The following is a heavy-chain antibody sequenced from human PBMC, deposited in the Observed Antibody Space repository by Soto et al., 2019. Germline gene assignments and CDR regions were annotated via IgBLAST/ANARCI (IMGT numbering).Heavy chain of an antibody. V-gene: IGHV3-20*04. CDR1: GFTFGDYT. J-gene: IGHJ6*03. D-gene: IGHD2-15*01. CDR3: AREGASNKPQTRYCSGGSCYPTALLNYYYMDV. Sequence: PGGSLRLSCTASGFTFGDYTMHWVRQAPGKGLEWVSLITWDGIKIEYADPVRGRFTISRDNAKNSLYLHMNSLRAEDTAVYYCAREGASNKPQTRYCSGGSCYPTALLNYYYMDVWGKGTTVTVSS. CDR2: ITWDGIKI.